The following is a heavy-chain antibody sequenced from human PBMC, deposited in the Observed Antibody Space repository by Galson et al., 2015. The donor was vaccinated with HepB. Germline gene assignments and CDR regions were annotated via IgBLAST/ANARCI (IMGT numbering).Heavy chain of an antibody. CDR2: ISHDESNK. Sequence: SLRLSCAASGFTFNSYGMHRVRQAPGKGLEWVALISHDESNKYYEDSVKGRFTISRDNSRNTLYLQLNSLRVEDTAVYYCAKDSSGWYGLPADHFDNWGQGTLVSVSS. CDR3: AKDSSGWYGLPADHFDN. D-gene: IGHD6-19*01. V-gene: IGHV3-30*18. J-gene: IGHJ4*02. CDR1: GFTFNSYG.